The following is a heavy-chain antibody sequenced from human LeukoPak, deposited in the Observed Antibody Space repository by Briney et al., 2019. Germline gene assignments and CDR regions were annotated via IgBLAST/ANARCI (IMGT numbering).Heavy chain of an antibody. J-gene: IGHJ6*02. Sequence: SETLSLTCTVSGGSISGHYWTWIRQPPGKGLEWIGQIHYSGRPDYNPSLKSRVTISVDTSRNQLSLKVTSVTGADTAVYYCARFGVDYDMDVWGQGTTVTVSS. CDR1: GGSISGHY. D-gene: IGHD3-16*01. CDR3: ARFGVDYDMDV. V-gene: IGHV4-59*11. CDR2: IHYSGRP.